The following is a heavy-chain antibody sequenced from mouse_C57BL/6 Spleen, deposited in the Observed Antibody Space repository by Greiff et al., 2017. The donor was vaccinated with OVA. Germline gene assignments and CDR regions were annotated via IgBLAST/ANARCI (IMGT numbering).Heavy chain of an antibody. CDR3: ARKGAY. V-gene: IGHV1-55*01. CDR1: GYTFTSYW. J-gene: IGHJ3*01. Sequence: QVQLQQPGAELVKPGASVKMSCKASGYTFTSYWITWVKQRPGQGLEWIGDIYPGSGSTNYNEKFKSKATLTVDTPSSTAYMQLSSLTSEDSAVYYCARKGAYWGQGTLVTVSA. CDR2: IYPGSGST.